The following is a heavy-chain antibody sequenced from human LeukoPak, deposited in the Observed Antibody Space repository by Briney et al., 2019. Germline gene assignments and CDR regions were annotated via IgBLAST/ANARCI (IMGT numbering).Heavy chain of an antibody. V-gene: IGHV3-23*01. Sequence: GGSLRLSCAASGFTFSSYAMSWVRQAPGKGLEWVSGVSGSGGSTYYADSVKGRFTISRDNSKNTLYLQMNSLRAEDTAVYYCAKSSEVVVAATLFDYWGQGTLVTVFS. CDR2: VSGSGGST. J-gene: IGHJ4*02. CDR1: GFTFSSYA. D-gene: IGHD2-15*01. CDR3: AKSSEVVVAATLFDY.